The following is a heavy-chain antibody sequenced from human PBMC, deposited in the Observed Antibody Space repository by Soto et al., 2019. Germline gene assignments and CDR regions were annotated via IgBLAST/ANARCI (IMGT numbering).Heavy chain of an antibody. CDR3: ARDCSGGSCYSGEVGYYDYYMDV. V-gene: IGHV1-46*01. Sequence: GASVKVSCKSSGYIFMRYYMQWVRQAPGQGLEWMGIINPSGGNTIYAQKFQGRVTMTSDTSTGTVYMELNSLRSEDTAVYYCARDCSGGSCYSGEVGYYDYYMDVWGKGTTVTVSS. CDR2: INPSGGNT. CDR1: GYIFMRYY. J-gene: IGHJ6*03. D-gene: IGHD2-15*01.